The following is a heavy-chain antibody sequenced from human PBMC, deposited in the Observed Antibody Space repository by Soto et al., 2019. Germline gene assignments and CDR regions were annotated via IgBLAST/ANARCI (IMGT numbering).Heavy chain of an antibody. CDR1: GFTFSSYS. J-gene: IGHJ4*02. CDR3: ATNGSSGYYRNY. D-gene: IGHD3-22*01. V-gene: IGHV3-21*01. CDR2: ISSSSSSI. Sequence: EVQLVESGGGLVKPGGSLRLSCAASGFTFSSYSMNWVRQAPGKGLEWVSSISSSSSSIYYADSVKGRFTISRDNAKNSLYLQMNSLRDEDTAVYYCATNGSSGYYRNYWGQGALVTVSS.